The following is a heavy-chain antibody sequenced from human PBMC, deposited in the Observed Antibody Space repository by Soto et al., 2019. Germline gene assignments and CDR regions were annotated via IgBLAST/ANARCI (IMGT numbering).Heavy chain of an antibody. CDR1: GVSVTNDDYY. V-gene: IGHV4-30-4*01. Sequence: SETLSLTFAVSGVSVTNDDYYWSWMLQSPGKGLEWIGNIYYSETTSYNPSLNSRLSISIDTSRNQFSLQLTSVTAADTAIYYCARQRTGGYWFEPWGPGTLVTVAS. CDR3: ARQRTGGYWFEP. D-gene: IGHD1-1*01. J-gene: IGHJ5*02. CDR2: IYYSETT.